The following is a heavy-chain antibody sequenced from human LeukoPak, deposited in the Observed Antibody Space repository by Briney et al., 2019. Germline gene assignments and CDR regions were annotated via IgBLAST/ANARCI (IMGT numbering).Heavy chain of an antibody. CDR3: ARAGSGYDYSYYYYGMDV. D-gene: IGHD5-12*01. CDR1: GGSISSGGYS. V-gene: IGHV4-30-2*01. Sequence: SQTLSLTCAVSGGSISSGGYSWRWLRQPPGTGLEWIGYIYHSGSTYYNPSLKSRVTISVDRSKNQFSLKLSSVTAADTAVYYCARAGSGYDYSYYYYGMDVWGKGTPVTVSS. CDR2: IYHSGST. J-gene: IGHJ6*04.